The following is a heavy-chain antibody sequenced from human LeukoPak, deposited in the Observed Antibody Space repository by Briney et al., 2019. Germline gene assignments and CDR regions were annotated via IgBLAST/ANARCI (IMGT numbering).Heavy chain of an antibody. J-gene: IGHJ4*02. Sequence: GGSLRLSCAASGFTFSTYWMHWVRQAPGKGLVWVSRINSDGSDTSYADSVKGRFTISRDNANNTLYLQMNSLRAEDTAVYYCARGVSPLNYYFDYWGQGTLVTVSS. CDR2: INSDGSDT. CDR1: GFTFSTYW. V-gene: IGHV3-74*01. CDR3: ARGVSPLNYYFDY. D-gene: IGHD6-13*01.